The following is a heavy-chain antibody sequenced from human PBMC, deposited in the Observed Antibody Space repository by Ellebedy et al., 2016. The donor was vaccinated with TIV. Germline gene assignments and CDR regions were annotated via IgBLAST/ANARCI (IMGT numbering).Heavy chain of an antibody. CDR2: IIESGGNT. CDR3: ARSAKDHFYHGMDV. D-gene: IGHD1-14*01. V-gene: IGHV3-23*01. Sequence: GGSLRLSCAASGFSFSRYAMNWVRQAPGKGLEWVTGIIESGGNTKYVESVKGRFTISRDNSKNTLFLLMNSLGGEDTAVYYCARSAKDHFYHGMDVWGQGTTVTVSS. CDR1: GFSFSRYA. J-gene: IGHJ6*02.